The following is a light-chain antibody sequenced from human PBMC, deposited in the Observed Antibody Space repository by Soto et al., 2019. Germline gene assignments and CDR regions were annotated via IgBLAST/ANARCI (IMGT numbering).Light chain of an antibody. J-gene: IGKJ1*01. CDR2: GAS. Sequence: EIVLTQSPGTLSLSPGERATLSCRASQSVSSIYLAWYQQKPGQAPRLVIYGASNRATGVPDRFSGSGSGTVFSLTISRLEPEDFEVYYCQQYGGSWSFGQGTKVEIK. CDR3: QQYGGSWS. V-gene: IGKV3-20*01. CDR1: QSVSSIY.